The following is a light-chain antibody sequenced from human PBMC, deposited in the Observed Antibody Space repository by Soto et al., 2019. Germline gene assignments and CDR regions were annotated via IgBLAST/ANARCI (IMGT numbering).Light chain of an antibody. Sequence: EIVLTQSPGTLSLSPGERATLSCRASQSVSSSYLAWYQKKPGQAPRLLIYGASSRATGIPDRFSGSGSGTYFTLTISRLEPEDFAVYYCQQYGGSPLYTFGQGTKLEIK. CDR2: GAS. J-gene: IGKJ2*01. CDR1: QSVSSSY. V-gene: IGKV3-20*01. CDR3: QQYGGSPLYT.